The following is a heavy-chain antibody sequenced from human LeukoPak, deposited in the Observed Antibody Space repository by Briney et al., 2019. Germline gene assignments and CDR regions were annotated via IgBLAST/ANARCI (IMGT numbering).Heavy chain of an antibody. V-gene: IGHV1-2*02. CDR3: ARSIKGGGYDSWFDP. CDR2: INPNSGGT. J-gene: IGHJ5*02. Sequence: GASVKVSCKASGYSFSNYYLHWVRQAPGQGLEWMGWINPNSGGTNYAQKFQGRVTMTRDTSISTAYMELSRLRSDDTAVYYCARSIKGGGYDSWFDPWGQGTLVTVSS. CDR1: GYSFSNYY. D-gene: IGHD5-12*01.